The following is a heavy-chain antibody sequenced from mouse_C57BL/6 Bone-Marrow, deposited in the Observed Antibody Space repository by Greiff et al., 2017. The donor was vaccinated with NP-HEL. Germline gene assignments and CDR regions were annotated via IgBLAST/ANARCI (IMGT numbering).Heavy chain of an antibody. D-gene: IGHD2-1*01. CDR1: GFTFSDFY. CDR2: SRNKANDYTT. V-gene: IGHV7-1*01. Sequence: EVKVVESGGGLVQSGRSLRLSCATSGFTFSDFYMEWVRQAPGKGLEWIAASRNKANDYTTEYSASVKGRFIVSRDTSQSILYLQMNALRAEDTAIYYCARDAFYGNWDYAMDYWGQGTSVTVSS. J-gene: IGHJ4*01. CDR3: ARDAFYGNWDYAMDY.